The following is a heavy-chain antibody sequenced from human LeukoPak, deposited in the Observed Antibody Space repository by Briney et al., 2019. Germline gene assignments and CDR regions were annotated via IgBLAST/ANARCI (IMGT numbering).Heavy chain of an antibody. D-gene: IGHD2-2*02. V-gene: IGHV3-23*01. CDR1: GFTFSSYA. CDR3: ASSSGGYCSSTSCYNAY. J-gene: IGHJ4*02. Sequence: GGSLRLSCVASGFTFSSYAMSWVRQAPGKGLEWASAISGSGGSTYYADSVKGRFTISRDNSKNTLYLQMNSLRAEDTAVYYCASSSGGYCSSTSCYNAYWGQGTLVTVSS. CDR2: ISGSGGST.